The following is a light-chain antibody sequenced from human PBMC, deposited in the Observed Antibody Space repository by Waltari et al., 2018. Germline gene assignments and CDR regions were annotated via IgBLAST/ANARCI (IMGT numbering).Light chain of an antibody. V-gene: IGLV3-1*01. CDR1: KLGDKY. Sequence: SYELTQAPSMSVSPGQTARITCSAAKLGDKYVSWYHQKPGQSPVLIMYQDDKRPSGIPERFSGSTSGNTATLTIGGTQAMDEADYYCQAWDKNIALFGGGTKLTVL. J-gene: IGLJ3*02. CDR2: QDD. CDR3: QAWDKNIAL.